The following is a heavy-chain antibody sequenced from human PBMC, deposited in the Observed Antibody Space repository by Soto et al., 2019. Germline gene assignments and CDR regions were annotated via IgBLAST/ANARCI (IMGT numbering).Heavy chain of an antibody. J-gene: IGHJ4*02. CDR2: ISWDGGST. CDR3: AKGRSMRQLVSPFDY. D-gene: IGHD6-13*01. CDR1: GFTFDDYT. V-gene: IGHV3-43*01. Sequence: LRLSCAASGFTFDDYTMHWVRQAPGKGLEWVSLISWDGGSTYYADSVKGRFTISRDNSKNSLYLQMNSLRTEDTALYYCAKGRSMRQLVSPFDYWGQGTLVTVSS.